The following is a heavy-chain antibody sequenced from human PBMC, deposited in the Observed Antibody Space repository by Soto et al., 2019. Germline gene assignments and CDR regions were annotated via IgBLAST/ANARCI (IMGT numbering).Heavy chain of an antibody. D-gene: IGHD3-9*01. CDR2: MYPGDADT. CDR1: GYSFTSYW. Sequence: PGEALKISCKGSGYSFTSYWIGWVRQMPGKGLEWMGIMYPGDADTRYSPYLQGQVTISTDNSISTAYPQWSSLKACDTAMYYCARRRYDILTGQLKSIDYYCGMDVLGQGTAVTVSS. J-gene: IGHJ6*02. CDR3: ARRRYDILTGQLKSIDYYCGMDV. V-gene: IGHV5-51*01.